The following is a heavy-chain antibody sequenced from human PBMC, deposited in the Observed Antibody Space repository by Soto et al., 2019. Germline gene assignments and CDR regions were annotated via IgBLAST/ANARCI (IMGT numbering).Heavy chain of an antibody. V-gene: IGHV3-33*01. Sequence: QVQLVESGGGVVQPGRSLRLSCATSGFTFKSYGMHWVRQAPGKGLEWVAVIWYDGSKKYYADSVKGRFIISRDDSKNTLYLQMNSLRAEDTAIYYCARDVGVVGATLDYWGQGTLVTVSS. CDR3: ARDVGVVGATLDY. D-gene: IGHD1-26*01. CDR2: IWYDGSKK. J-gene: IGHJ4*02. CDR1: GFTFKSYG.